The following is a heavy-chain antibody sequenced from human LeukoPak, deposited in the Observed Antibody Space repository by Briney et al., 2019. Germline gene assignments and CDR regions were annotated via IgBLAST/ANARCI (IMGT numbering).Heavy chain of an antibody. J-gene: IGHJ4*02. Sequence: ASVKVSCKASGYTFTSYAMNWVRQAPGQGLEWMGWINPNSGGTNYAQKFQGRVTMTRDTSISTAYMELSRLRAEDTAVYYCAKDRSSGYSYGLTWGQGTLVTVSS. D-gene: IGHD5-18*01. CDR2: INPNSGGT. CDR3: AKDRSSGYSYGLT. V-gene: IGHV1-2*02. CDR1: GYTFTSYA.